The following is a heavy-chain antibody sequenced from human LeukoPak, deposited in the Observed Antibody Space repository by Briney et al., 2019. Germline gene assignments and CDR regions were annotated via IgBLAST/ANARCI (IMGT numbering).Heavy chain of an antibody. Sequence: GASVKVSCKASGGTFRSYAISWVRQAPGQGLEWMGGIIPIFSTANYAQKFQGRVTITADESTSTAYMELSSLRSEDTAVYYCARDVYYDSSGYYYWGQGTLVTVSS. CDR1: GGTFRSYA. V-gene: IGHV1-69*13. CDR2: IIPIFSTA. J-gene: IGHJ4*02. D-gene: IGHD3-22*01. CDR3: ARDVYYDSSGYYY.